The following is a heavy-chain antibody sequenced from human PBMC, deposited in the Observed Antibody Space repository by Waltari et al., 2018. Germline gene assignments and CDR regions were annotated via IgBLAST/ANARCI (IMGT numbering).Heavy chain of an antibody. CDR1: GFDFYDYA. CDR3: AASRGVYWYFDF. Sequence: EVQLVESGGGLVQPGSSLRLSCAASGFDFYDYAMHWVRQVPGKGLEWVSVVSLSGATVGYADSVTGRFAISRDNAKNSLYLQMNSLRVEDTAFYYCAASRGVYWYFDFWGRGTLVSVSS. CDR2: VSLSGATV. V-gene: IGHV3-9*01. J-gene: IGHJ2*01. D-gene: IGHD3-16*01.